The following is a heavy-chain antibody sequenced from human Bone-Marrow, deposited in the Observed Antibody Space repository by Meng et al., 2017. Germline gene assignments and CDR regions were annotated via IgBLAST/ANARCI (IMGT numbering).Heavy chain of an antibody. V-gene: IGHV4-34*01. CDR2: INHSGST. Sequence: VQLMEGGAGLLVPSVTLSLTRAVFGGSFNGYYWSWIRQHPGKGLEWIADINHSGSTNSNPSLESRVTISVDTSKNQFSLTLSSVTAADTAVYYCASGYCSGGSCQVGWFDPWGQGSLVTVSS. CDR3: ASGYCSGGSCQVGWFDP. J-gene: IGHJ5*02. CDR1: GGSFNGYY. D-gene: IGHD2-15*01.